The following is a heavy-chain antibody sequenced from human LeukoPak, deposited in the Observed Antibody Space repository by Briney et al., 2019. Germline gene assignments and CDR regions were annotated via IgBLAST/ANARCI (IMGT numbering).Heavy chain of an antibody. CDR2: IYYSGST. V-gene: IGHV4-30-4*01. CDR3: ARDSRGTTVTYFDY. CDR1: GGSISSRSYY. Sequence: SETLSLTCTVSGGSISSRSYYWSWIRQPPGKGLEWIGYIYYSGSTYYNPSLKSRVTISVDTSKNQFSLKLSSVTAADTAVYYCARDSRGTTVTYFDYWGQGTLVTVSS. D-gene: IGHD4-17*01. J-gene: IGHJ4*02.